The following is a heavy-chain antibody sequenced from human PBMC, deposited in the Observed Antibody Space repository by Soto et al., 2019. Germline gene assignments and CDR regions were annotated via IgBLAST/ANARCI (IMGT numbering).Heavy chain of an antibody. CDR2: ISYDGSNK. D-gene: IGHD3-22*01. CDR3: ARDKDYYESSLYRLYDY. J-gene: IGHJ4*02. Sequence: PGGPLRLSCAASGFTFRSYGMHWVRQAPGKGLEWVAVISYDGSNKYYADSVKGRFTISRDNSKNTLYLQMNSLRAEDTAVYYCARDKDYYESSLYRLYDYWGQGT. CDR1: GFTFRSYG. V-gene: IGHV3-30*03.